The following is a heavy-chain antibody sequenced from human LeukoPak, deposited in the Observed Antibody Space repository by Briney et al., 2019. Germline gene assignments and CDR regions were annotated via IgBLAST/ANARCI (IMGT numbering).Heavy chain of an antibody. CDR3: ARESGSYLKRYFDY. CDR2: INHSGST. Sequence: SETLSLTCAVYGGSFSGYYWSWIRQPPGKGLEWIGGINHSGSTNYNPSLKSRVTISVDTSKNQFSLKLSSVTAADTAVYYCARESGSYLKRYFDYWGQGTLVTVSS. J-gene: IGHJ4*02. D-gene: IGHD1-26*01. CDR1: GGSFSGYY. V-gene: IGHV4-34*01.